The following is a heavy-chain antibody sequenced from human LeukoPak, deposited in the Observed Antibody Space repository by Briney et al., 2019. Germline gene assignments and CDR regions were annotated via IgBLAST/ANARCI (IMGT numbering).Heavy chain of an antibody. J-gene: IGHJ4*02. CDR3: ARSASGPLDY. D-gene: IGHD2-8*02. Sequence: SGGSLRLSCAASGFTFSSYEMNWVRQAPGKGLEWVSSISSNDVYIYYADSVQGRFTVSRDNARNSLYLQMNSLRVDDTAVYYCARSASGPLDYWGQGTLVTVSS. CDR1: GFTFSSYE. V-gene: IGHV3-21*06. CDR2: ISSNDVYI.